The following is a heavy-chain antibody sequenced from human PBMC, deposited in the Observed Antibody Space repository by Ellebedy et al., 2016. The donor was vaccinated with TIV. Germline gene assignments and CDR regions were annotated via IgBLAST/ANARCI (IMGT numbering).Heavy chain of an antibody. CDR3: TRPRMNPGGYGYYGMDV. V-gene: IGHV3-73*01. Sequence: GESLKISXAASGFTFSGSAMHWVRQASGKGLEWVGRIRSKANSYATAYAASVKGRFTISRDDSKNTAYLQMNSLKTEDTAVYYCTRPRMNPGGYGYYGMDVWGQGTLVTVSS. CDR1: GFTFSGSA. J-gene: IGHJ6*02. D-gene: IGHD5-12*01. CDR2: IRSKANSYAT.